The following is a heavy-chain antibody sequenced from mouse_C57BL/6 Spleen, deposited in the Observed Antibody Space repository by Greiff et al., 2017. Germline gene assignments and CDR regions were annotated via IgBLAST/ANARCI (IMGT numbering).Heavy chain of an antibody. CDR3: AREEAYYSFAY. J-gene: IGHJ3*01. Sequence: EVKLVESGPGLVKPSQSLSLTCSVTGYSITSGYYWNWIRQFPGNKLEWMGYISYDGSNNYNPSLKNRISITRDTSKNQFFLKLNSVTTEDTATYYCAREEAYYSFAYWGQGTLVTVSA. CDR2: ISYDGSN. D-gene: IGHD2-10*01. V-gene: IGHV3-6*01. CDR1: GYSITSGYY.